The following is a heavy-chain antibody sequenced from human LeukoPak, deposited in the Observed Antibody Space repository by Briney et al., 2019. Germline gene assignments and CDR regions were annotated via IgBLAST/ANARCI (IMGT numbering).Heavy chain of an antibody. V-gene: IGHV3-33*01. Sequence: GGSLRLSCAASGFTFSGYGMRWGREAPGKGLEWGAGIWYDGSNKYYAASVKGPFTISRANSKNPLYLKTNSLRAEDTALYYCAREYYGSGSYYNPGMDVWGQGTTVTVSS. J-gene: IGHJ6*02. CDR3: AREYYGSGSYYNPGMDV. CDR2: IWYDGSNK. CDR1: GFTFSGYG. D-gene: IGHD3-10*01.